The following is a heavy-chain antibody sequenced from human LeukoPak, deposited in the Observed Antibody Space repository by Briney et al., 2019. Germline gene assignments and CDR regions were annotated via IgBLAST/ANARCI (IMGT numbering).Heavy chain of an antibody. J-gene: IGHJ4*02. CDR2: ISAYTGNT. V-gene: IGHV1-18*01. CDR3: ARDEFDFGAYYFDY. CDR1: GYTFSNYG. D-gene: IGHD4-17*01. Sequence: GASVKVSCKASGYTFSNYGLSWVRPAPGHGLARMGWISAYTGNTNYAQKFQGRVTLTTDTSTTTAYMDLRSLRSDDTAVYYCARDEFDFGAYYFDYWGQGTLVTVSS.